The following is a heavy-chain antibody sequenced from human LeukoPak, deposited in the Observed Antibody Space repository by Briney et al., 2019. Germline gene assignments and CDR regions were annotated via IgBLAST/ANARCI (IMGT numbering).Heavy chain of an antibody. J-gene: IGHJ4*02. CDR1: GFTFSSYA. D-gene: IGHD3-9*01. Sequence: PGGSLRLSCAASGFTFSSYAMTWVRQAPGKGLEWVSVISGRGGSTYYVDSVKGRFTISRDNSKNTLYLQMNSLRAEDTAVYYCARDSYYDILTGYYKRIGNGLDYWGQGTLVTVSS. V-gene: IGHV3-23*01. CDR2: ISGRGGST. CDR3: ARDSYYDILTGYYKRIGNGLDY.